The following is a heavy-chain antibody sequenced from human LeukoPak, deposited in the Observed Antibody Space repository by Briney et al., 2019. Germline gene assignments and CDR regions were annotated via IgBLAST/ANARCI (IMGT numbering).Heavy chain of an antibody. CDR3: ARAPQAWMEPYNRFDP. Sequence: ASVKVSCKASGYTFTSYDINWVRQATGQGLEWMGWMNPNSGNTGYAQKFQGRVTMTRNTSISTAYMELSSLSSEDTAVYYCARAPQAWMEPYNRFDPWGQGPLVPVSS. V-gene: IGHV1-8*01. CDR2: MNPNSGNT. J-gene: IGHJ5*02. CDR1: GYTFTSYD. D-gene: IGHD1-1*01.